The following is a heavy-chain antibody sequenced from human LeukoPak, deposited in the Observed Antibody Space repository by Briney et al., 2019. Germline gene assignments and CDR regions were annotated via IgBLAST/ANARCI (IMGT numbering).Heavy chain of an antibody. D-gene: IGHD3-10*01. CDR2: INPNSGGT. CDR1: GYTFTGYY. J-gene: IGHJ5*02. CDR3: ARVSGTSQRAFDP. Sequence: ASVKVSCKASGYTFTGYYMHWVRQAPGQGLEWMGWINPNSGGTNYAQKFQGRVTMTRDTSISTAYMELNRLRSDDTAVYYCARVSGTSQRAFDPWGQGTLVTVSS. V-gene: IGHV1-2*02.